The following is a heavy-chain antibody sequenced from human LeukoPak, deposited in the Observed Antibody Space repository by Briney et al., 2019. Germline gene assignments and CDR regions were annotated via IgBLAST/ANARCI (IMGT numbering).Heavy chain of an antibody. Sequence: GGSLRLSCAASGFSFSSYSIHWVRQSPGKGLEWVAGISSDGNNENYVDSVKGRFAISRDNSKNTLFLQMNSLRSEDTALYYCESPTTNYPYLYYFDSWGQGTLVTVSS. V-gene: IGHV3-30*09. D-gene: IGHD5-24*01. J-gene: IGHJ4*02. CDR2: ISSDGNNE. CDR1: GFSFSSYS. CDR3: ESPTTNYPYLYYFDS.